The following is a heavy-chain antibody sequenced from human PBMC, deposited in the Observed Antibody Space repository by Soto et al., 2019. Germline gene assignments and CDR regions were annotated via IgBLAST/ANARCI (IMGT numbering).Heavy chain of an antibody. CDR1: GFTFTSYA. CDR3: AKHDFCAPYSSGLDS. J-gene: IGHJ4*02. Sequence: EVHVLVSGGGLVQPGGSLRLSCSASGFTFTSYALSWVRRAPGKGLEWVSGISGSGGDTKSADSVQGRFTISRDNFKNMLYLQMNSLRAADAPVFYSAKHDFCAPYSSGLDSWCQRTLVTVSS. D-gene: IGHD3-3*01. CDR2: ISGSGGDT. V-gene: IGHV3-23*01.